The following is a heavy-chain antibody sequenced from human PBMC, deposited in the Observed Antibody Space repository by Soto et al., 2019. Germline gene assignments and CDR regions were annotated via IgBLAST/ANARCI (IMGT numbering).Heavy chain of an antibody. Sequence: SETLSLTCTVSGGSISSGGYYWSWIRQHPGKGLEWIGYIYYSGSTYYNPSLKSRVTISVDTSKNQFSLKLSSVTAADTAVYYCARRTDYGDYVDCWGQGTLVTVSS. V-gene: IGHV4-31*03. CDR3: ARRTDYGDYVDC. CDR1: GGSISSGGYY. D-gene: IGHD4-17*01. CDR2: IYYSGST. J-gene: IGHJ4*02.